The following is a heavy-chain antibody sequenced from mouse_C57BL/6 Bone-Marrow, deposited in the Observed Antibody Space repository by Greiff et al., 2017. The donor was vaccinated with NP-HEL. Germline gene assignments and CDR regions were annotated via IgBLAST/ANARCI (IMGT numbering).Heavy chain of an antibody. CDR3: ARGGYSYYYAMDY. V-gene: IGHV1-19*01. D-gene: IGHD2-3*01. CDR1: GYTFTDYY. CDR2: INPYNGGT. Sequence: VQLTQSGPVLVKPGASVKMSCKASGYTFTDYYMNWVKQSHGKSLEWIGVINPYNGGTSYNQKFKGKATLTVDKSSSTAYMELNSLTSEDSAVYYCARGGYSYYYAMDYWGQGTSVTVSS. J-gene: IGHJ4*01.